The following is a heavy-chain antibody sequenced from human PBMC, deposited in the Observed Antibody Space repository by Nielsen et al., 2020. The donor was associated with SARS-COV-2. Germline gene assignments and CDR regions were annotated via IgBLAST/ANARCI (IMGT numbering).Heavy chain of an antibody. CDR1: GFTFSSLW. V-gene: IGHV3-7*03. Sequence: GESLKISCAASGFTFSSLWMSWVRQVPGKGLEWVADIKPDGSEKVYADSVKGRFTISRDNAKNSLYLQMNSLRAEDTALYYCAKGDGYDSSADVWGQGTTVTVSS. D-gene: IGHD3-22*01. CDR3: AKGDGYDSSADV. J-gene: IGHJ6*02. CDR2: IKPDGSEK.